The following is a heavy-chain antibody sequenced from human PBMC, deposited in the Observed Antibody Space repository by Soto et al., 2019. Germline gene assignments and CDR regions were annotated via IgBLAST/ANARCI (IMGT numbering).Heavy chain of an antibody. D-gene: IGHD3-22*01. V-gene: IGHV4-31*03. CDR3: ARARQDYDGELDP. CDR2: ISSSGRT. CDR1: GDSITSGAYY. J-gene: IGHJ5*02. Sequence: QVQLQESGPGLVKPSQTLSLTCTVSGDSITSGAYYWTWIRQHPGKGLEWIGYISSSGRTYYNPSHKNRLAISLDTSENQFLLKLTSVTAADTAMYYCARARQDYDGELDPLGQGTLVPVSS.